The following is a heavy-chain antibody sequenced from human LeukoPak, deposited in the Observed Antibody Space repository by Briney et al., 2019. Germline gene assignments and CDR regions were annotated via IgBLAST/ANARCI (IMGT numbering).Heavy chain of an antibody. CDR3: AKDSETVRGVLAAFDS. D-gene: IGHD3-10*01. CDR1: GFTFSSYW. Sequence: GGSLRLSCAASGFTFSSYWMHWVRQAPGKGLEWVSLISGDGGSTYYADSVNGRFTISRDNSKNSLYLQMNSLRTEDAALYYCAKDSETVRGVLAAFDSWGQGTMVTVSS. J-gene: IGHJ3*02. V-gene: IGHV3-43*02. CDR2: ISGDGGST.